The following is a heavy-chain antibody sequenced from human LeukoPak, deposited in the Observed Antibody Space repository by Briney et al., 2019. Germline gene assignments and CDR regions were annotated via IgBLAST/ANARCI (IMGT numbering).Heavy chain of an antibody. CDR1: RLTLSSYT. CDR3: ARDNPVYAAFDI. CDR2: ISYDGSNR. Sequence: PGRSLRLSCTASRLTLSSYTMHWVRQAAGKGLEWVAAISYDGSNRYYTDSVKGRFTISRDNSKDTLFLQMNSLRGEDTAVYYCARDNPVYAAFDIWGQGTTVTVS. V-gene: IGHV3-30-3*01. D-gene: IGHD2/OR15-2a*01. J-gene: IGHJ3*02.